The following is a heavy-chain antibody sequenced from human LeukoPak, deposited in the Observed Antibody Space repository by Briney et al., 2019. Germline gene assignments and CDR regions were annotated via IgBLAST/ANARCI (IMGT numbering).Heavy chain of an antibody. CDR1: GFIFTSNR. J-gene: IGHJ5*02. D-gene: IGHD3-10*01. V-gene: IGHV3-23*01. Sequence: PGGSLRFSCAASGFIFTSNRMNWVRQAPGKGLEWVSVISDSGSETFYADSVKGRFTISRDNSKNTLYLQINSLRAEDTAIYYCAKGVGWFPSWGQGTLVTVSS. CDR3: AKGVGWFPS. CDR2: ISDSGSET.